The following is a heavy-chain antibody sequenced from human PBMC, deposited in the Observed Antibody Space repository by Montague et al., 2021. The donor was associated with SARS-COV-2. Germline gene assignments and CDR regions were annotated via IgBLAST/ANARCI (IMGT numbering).Heavy chain of an antibody. Sequence: SETLSLTYSVSGGSINNYFWGWIRQSPGKGLEWVGYMHSTGSTAYNPSLKSRVIISVDTSKTQISLKLSFVSAADTALYYCARAVVGAKTATIESWGQGTLVTVSS. CDR3: ARAVVGAKTATIES. CDR2: MHSTGST. D-gene: IGHD2-15*01. J-gene: IGHJ4*02. V-gene: IGHV4-59*01. CDR1: GGSINNYF.